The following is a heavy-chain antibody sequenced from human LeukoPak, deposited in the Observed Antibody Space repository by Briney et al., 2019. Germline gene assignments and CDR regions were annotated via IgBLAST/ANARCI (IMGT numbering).Heavy chain of an antibody. CDR3: ARDRDYDYVWGSYRYTRPWFDP. J-gene: IGHJ5*02. CDR1: GYTFTSYY. Sequence: GASVKVSCKASGYTFTSYYMHWVRQAPGQGLEWMGIINPSGGSTSYAQKFQGRVTMTRDTSTSTVYMELGSLRSEDTAVYYCARDRDYDYVWGSYRYTRPWFDPWGQGTLVTVSS. V-gene: IGHV1-46*01. CDR2: INPSGGST. D-gene: IGHD3-16*02.